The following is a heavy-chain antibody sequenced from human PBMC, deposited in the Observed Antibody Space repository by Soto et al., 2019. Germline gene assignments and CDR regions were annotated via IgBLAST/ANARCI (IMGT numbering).Heavy chain of an antibody. J-gene: IGHJ4*01. CDR1: GFPFSNAW. CDR2: IKSRALGGTT. D-gene: IGHD2-15*01. V-gene: IGHV3-15*07. Sequence: EVQLVESGGGLVEPGGSLRLSCSGSGFPFSNAWINWVRHVPGKGLEWVGRIKSRALGGTTDFAAHIRGRFGITRDDSRNVAYMQMTRLHTEVTAIYYCTTDSYSSMVVVRFDFWGHGSLVTVSS. CDR3: TTDSYSSMVVVRFDF.